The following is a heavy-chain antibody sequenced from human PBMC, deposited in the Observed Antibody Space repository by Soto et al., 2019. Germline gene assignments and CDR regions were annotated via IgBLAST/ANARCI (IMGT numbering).Heavy chain of an antibody. CDR2: INHSGST. Sequence: SETLSLTCAVYGGSFSGYYWSWIRQPPGKGLEWIGEINHSGSTNYNPSLKSRVTISVDTSKNQFSLKLSSVTAADTAVYYCARSRFWSGYRNWFDPWGQGTLVTVS. CDR3: ARSRFWSGYRNWFDP. V-gene: IGHV4-34*01. J-gene: IGHJ5*02. CDR1: GGSFSGYY. D-gene: IGHD3-3*01.